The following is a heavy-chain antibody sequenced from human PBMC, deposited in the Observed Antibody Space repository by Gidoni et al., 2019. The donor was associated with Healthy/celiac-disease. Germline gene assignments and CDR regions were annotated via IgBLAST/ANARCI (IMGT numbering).Heavy chain of an antibody. Sequence: EVQRVEGGGGWVQPGGSLRLTCAATGFTFSNYAMSWVRQAPGKGLEWVSAISGSGGRTYYAASVKGRFTISRDNSKNTLYLHMNSLRAEDTAVYYCAKWAISGDWFDPWGQGTLVTVSS. V-gene: IGHV3-23*04. D-gene: IGHD3-10*01. J-gene: IGHJ5*02. CDR2: ISGSGGRT. CDR1: GFTFSNYA. CDR3: AKWAISGDWFDP.